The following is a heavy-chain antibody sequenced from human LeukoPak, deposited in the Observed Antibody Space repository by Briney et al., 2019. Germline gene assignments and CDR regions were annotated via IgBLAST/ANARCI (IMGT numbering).Heavy chain of an antibody. V-gene: IGHV4-4*07. J-gene: IGHJ3*02. D-gene: IGHD4-11*01. CDR1: GGSISSYY. Sequence: SGTLSLTCTVSGGSISSYYWSWMRQSAGKGLEWIGRIYGSGNTNYNPSLRSRVTMSVDTSKNQMSLKLSSVTAADTAVYYCARDDDYHAFDIWGQGTTVTVSS. CDR3: ARDDDYHAFDI. CDR2: IYGSGNT.